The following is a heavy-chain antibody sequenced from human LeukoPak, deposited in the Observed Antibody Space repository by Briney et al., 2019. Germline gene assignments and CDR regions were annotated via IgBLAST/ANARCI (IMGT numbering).Heavy chain of an antibody. V-gene: IGHV3-64*01. CDR2: ISSNGGST. CDR3: ARDNYDFWSGYFGSADY. CDR1: GFTFSSYA. Sequence: GGSLRLSCAASGFTFSSYAMHWVRQAPGKGLEYVSAISSNGGSTYYANSVKGRFTISRDNSKNTLYLQMGSLRAEDMAVYYCARDNYDFWSGYFGSADYWGQGTLVTVSS. J-gene: IGHJ4*02. D-gene: IGHD3-3*01.